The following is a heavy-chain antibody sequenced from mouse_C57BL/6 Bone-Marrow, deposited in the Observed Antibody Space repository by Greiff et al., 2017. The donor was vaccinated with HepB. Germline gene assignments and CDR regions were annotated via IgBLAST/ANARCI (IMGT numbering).Heavy chain of an antibody. J-gene: IGHJ2*01. D-gene: IGHD2-1*01. CDR1: GYTFTSYW. Sequence: QVQLKQPGAELVKPGASVKVSCKASGYTFTSYWVHWVKQRPGQGLEWIGRIHPSDSATNYNQKFKGKATLTVDNSSSAAYMQLSSLTCEDSAVYCCAIYGNPCWGQGTTLTVSS. V-gene: IGHV1-74*01. CDR3: AIYGNPC. CDR2: IHPSDSAT.